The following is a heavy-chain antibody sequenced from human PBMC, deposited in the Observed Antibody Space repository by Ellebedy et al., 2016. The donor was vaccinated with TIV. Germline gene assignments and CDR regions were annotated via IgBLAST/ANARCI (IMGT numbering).Heavy chain of an antibody. CDR2: IYPGDSNT. J-gene: IGHJ4*02. Sequence: GESLKIPCQASGYTFPSYWIGWVRQMPGKGLEWMGIIYPGDSNTRYSPSFQGQFTISADKSISTASLHWVSLKASDSALYYCARGSLTDLDFWGQGTLVAVSS. CDR1: GYTFPSYW. CDR3: ARGSLTDLDF. D-gene: IGHD3-9*01. V-gene: IGHV5-51*01.